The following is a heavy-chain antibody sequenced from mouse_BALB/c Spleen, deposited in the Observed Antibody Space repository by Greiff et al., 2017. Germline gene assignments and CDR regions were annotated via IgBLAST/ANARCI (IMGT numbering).Heavy chain of an antibody. CDR1: GYTFTSYT. CDR3: ARVYYRYDDTWFAY. CDR2: INPSSGYT. Sequence: VQLQQSAAELARPGASVKMSCKASGYTFTSYTMHWVKQRPGQGLEWIGYINPSSGYTEYNQKFKDKTTLTADKSSSTAYMQLSSLTSEDSAVYYCARVYYRYDDTWFAYWGQGTPVTVSA. D-gene: IGHD2-14*01. V-gene: IGHV1-4*02. J-gene: IGHJ3*01.